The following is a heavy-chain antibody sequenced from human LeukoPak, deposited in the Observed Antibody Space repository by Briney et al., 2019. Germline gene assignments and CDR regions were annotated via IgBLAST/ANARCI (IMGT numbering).Heavy chain of an antibody. D-gene: IGHD5-12*01. V-gene: IGHV4-39*01. Sequence: SQTLSLTCTVSGGSISSGDYYWSWIRQSPGKGLEWIGSIYYGRTTYYNPSLNSRVTISVVTSKNQFSLQLNSVTAADTAVYYCVRHDGRGGATMGALDSWGQGSLVTVSS. CDR2: IYYGRTT. CDR3: VRHDGRGGATMGALDS. J-gene: IGHJ4*02. CDR1: GGSISSGDYY.